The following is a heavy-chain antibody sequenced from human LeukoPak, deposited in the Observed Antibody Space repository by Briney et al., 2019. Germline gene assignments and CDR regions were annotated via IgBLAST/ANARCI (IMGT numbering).Heavy chain of an antibody. D-gene: IGHD6-13*01. CDR1: GYSFTNYW. V-gene: IGHV5-51*01. CDR3: ASPSIAATGAPFYYYGMDV. Sequence: GESLKISCKGSGYSFTNYWIGWVRQMPGKGLEWMGIIYPSDSDTRYSPSFQGHVTISADKSNSTAYLQWSSVKASDTAIYYCASPSIAATGAPFYYYGMDVWGQGTTVTVSS. J-gene: IGHJ6*02. CDR2: IYPSDSDT.